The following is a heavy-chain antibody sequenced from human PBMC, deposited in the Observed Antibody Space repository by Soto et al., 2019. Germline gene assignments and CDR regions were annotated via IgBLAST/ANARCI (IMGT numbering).Heavy chain of an antibody. V-gene: IGHV4-31*03. CDR2: IYYSGST. CDR1: GGSSSSGCYY. Sequence: PSDTLSLTRTFSGGSSSSGCYYWNWIRQHPGKGLEWIGYIYYSGSTYYNPSLKSRVTISVDTSKNQFSLKLSSVTAADTAVYYCARAGYFGSTYFDYWGQGTLVTVSS. CDR3: ARAGYFGSTYFDY. D-gene: IGHD2-2*01. J-gene: IGHJ4*02.